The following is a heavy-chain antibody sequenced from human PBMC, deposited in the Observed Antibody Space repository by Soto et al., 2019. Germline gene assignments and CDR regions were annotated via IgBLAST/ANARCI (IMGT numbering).Heavy chain of an antibody. J-gene: IGHJ4*02. Sequence: QMQLQESGPGLVKPSGTLSLTCAVSGDSISTSSWWSWVRQSPGKGLEWIAEIYHSGSASSNPSLKSRVTISVAKSMSQFSLKLTSVTAADTAVYYGAGTPYGGLFAYWGPGILVTVSS. CDR1: GDSISTSSW. V-gene: IGHV4-4*02. CDR2: IYHSGSA. D-gene: IGHD4-17*01. CDR3: AGTPYGGLFAY.